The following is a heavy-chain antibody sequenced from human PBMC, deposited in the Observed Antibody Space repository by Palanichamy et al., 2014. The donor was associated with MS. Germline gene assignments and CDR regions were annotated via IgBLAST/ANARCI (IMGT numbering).Heavy chain of an antibody. CDR3: ARDTYSSGWSVDY. J-gene: IGHJ4*02. CDR2: ISGSGSYI. D-gene: IGHD6-19*01. CDR1: GFTFSSYS. V-gene: IGHV3-21*01. Sequence: EVQLVGGRGGGPVAKPGGSLRLSCAASGFTFSSYSMNWVRQAPGKGLEWVSSISGSGSYIYYADSVKGRFTISRDNAKNSLYLQMSSLRAEDTAVYYCARDTYSSGWSVDYWGQGTLVTVSS.